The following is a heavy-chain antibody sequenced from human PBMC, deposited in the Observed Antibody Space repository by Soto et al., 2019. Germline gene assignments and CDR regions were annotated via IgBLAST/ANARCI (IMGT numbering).Heavy chain of an antibody. CDR3: ARHVLIEDYFDD. CDR2: IYYSGST. CDR1: GGSISISSYY. J-gene: IGHJ4*01. Sequence: SETLSLTCTVSGGSISISSYYLGWIRQPPGKGLEWIGSIYYSGSTYYNPSLKSRVTISVDTSKNQFSLKLSSVTAADTAVYYCARHVLIEDYFDDWGNGTLVTVXS. V-gene: IGHV4-39*01.